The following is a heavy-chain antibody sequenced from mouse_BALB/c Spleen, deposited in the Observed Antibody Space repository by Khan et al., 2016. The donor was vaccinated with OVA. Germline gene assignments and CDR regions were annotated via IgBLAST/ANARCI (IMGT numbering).Heavy chain of an antibody. J-gene: IGHJ2*01. CDR1: GYFFTDYN. CDR3: ARAHYYGSSDYFDY. Sequence: VQLQQTGPELVKPGASVKVSCKASGYFFTDYNMLWVKQSHGKSLEWIGYIDPYKGVTTYNQKLKGKATLTVDKYYITAFMHLSSMTYEDSADFYCARAHYYGSSDYFDYRGHGTTLPVSS. V-gene: IGHV1S135*01. D-gene: IGHD1-1*01. CDR2: IDPYKGVT.